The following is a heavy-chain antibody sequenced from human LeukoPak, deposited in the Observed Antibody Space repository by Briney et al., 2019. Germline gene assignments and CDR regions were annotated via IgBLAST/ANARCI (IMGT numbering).Heavy chain of an antibody. J-gene: IGHJ4*02. CDR1: EFTFRNYW. CDR2: IKQDGSEK. V-gene: IGHV3-7*01. D-gene: IGHD3-3*01. CDR3: ARDASALH. Sequence: PGGSLGLSCVASEFTFRNYWMSWVRQAPGKGLEWVATIKQDGSEKYYVDSVKGRFTISRDNAKSSLSLQMNSLRVDDTAVYYCARDASALHWGQGARVTVSS.